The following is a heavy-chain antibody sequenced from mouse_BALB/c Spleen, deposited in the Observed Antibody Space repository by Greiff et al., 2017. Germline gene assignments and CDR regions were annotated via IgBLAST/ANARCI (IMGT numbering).Heavy chain of an antibody. V-gene: IGHV5-17*02. D-gene: IGHD2-2*01. J-gene: IGHJ4*01. CDR3: ARKAYGDDGKGMDY. CDR1: GFTFSSFG. Sequence: DVMLVESGGGLVQPGGSRKLSCAASGFTFSSFGMHWVRQAPEKGLEWVAYISSGSSTIYYADTVKGRFTISRDNPKNTLFLQMTSLRSEDTAMYYCARKAYGDDGKGMDYWGQGTSVTVSS. CDR2: ISSGSSTI.